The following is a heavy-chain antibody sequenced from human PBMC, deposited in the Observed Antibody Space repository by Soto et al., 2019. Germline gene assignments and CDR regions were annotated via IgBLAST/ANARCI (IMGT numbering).Heavy chain of an antibody. CDR3: ARRIAAAGRRFDY. J-gene: IGHJ4*02. CDR1: GFTFSSYA. Sequence: GGSLRLSCAASGFTFSSYAMSWVRQAPGKGLEWVSAISGSGGSTYYADSVKGRFTISRDNSKNTLYLQMNSLRAEDTAVYYCARRIAAAGRRFDYWGQGTLVTVSS. D-gene: IGHD6-13*01. CDR2: ISGSGGST. V-gene: IGHV3-23*01.